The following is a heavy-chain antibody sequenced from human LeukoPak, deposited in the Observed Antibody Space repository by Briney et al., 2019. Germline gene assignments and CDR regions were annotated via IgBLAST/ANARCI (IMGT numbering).Heavy chain of an antibody. Sequence: GGSLRLSCAASGFTFSSYSMSWVRQAPGKGLGWVASLNLDGSDKYYVDSVKGRFTISRDNAKNSLYLQMDSLRVEDTAVYYCAKGKRYPDYWGQGTLVTVSS. V-gene: IGHV3-7*03. D-gene: IGHD1-1*01. CDR3: AKGKRYPDY. J-gene: IGHJ4*02. CDR1: GFTFSSYS. CDR2: LNLDGSDK.